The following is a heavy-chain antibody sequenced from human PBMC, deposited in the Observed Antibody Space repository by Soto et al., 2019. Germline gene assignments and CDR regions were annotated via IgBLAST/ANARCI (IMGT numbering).Heavy chain of an antibody. V-gene: IGHV4-59*01. D-gene: IGHD3-16*01. Sequence: SETLSLTCTVPGGSISSYYWSWIRQPPGKGLEWIGYIYYSGSTNYNPSLKSRVTISVDTSKNPFPRRRSLVAAADTAFYYCAEERAGGSPFYLDVWGKGTTVTVSS. CDR2: IYYSGST. CDR1: GGSISSYY. J-gene: IGHJ6*03. CDR3: AEERAGGSPFYLDV.